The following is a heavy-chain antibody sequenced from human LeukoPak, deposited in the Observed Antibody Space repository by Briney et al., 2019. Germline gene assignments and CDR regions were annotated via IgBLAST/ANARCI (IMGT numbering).Heavy chain of an antibody. CDR3: ATYNSGSRNAFDI. D-gene: IGHD1-26*01. CDR1: GCSISSGAYY. V-gene: IGHV4-31*03. CDR2: MHYSGST. J-gene: IGHJ3*02. Sequence: PSETLSLTCTVSGCSISSGAYYWTWIRQHPEKGLEWIGYMHYSGSTYYNPSLKSRITILVDTSKNQFSLKLSSVTAADTALYYCATYNSGSRNAFDIWGQGTMVTVSS.